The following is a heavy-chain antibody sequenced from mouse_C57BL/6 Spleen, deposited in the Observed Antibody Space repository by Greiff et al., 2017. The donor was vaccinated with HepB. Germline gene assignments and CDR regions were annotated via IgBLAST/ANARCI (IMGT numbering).Heavy chain of an antibody. V-gene: IGHV14-4*01. CDR2: IDPENGDT. CDR1: GFNIKDDY. Sequence: EVKLMESGAELVRPGASVKLSCTASGFNIKDDYMHWVKQRPEQGLEWIGWIDPENGDTEYASKFQGKATITADTSSNTAYLQLSSLTSEDTAVYYCTTGYYGSSYTFAYWGQGTLVTVSA. J-gene: IGHJ3*01. D-gene: IGHD1-1*01. CDR3: TTGYYGSSYTFAY.